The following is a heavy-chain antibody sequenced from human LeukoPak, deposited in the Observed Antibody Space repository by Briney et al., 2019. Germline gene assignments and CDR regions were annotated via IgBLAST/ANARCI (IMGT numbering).Heavy chain of an antibody. D-gene: IGHD4-11*01. CDR1: GFIFRNYW. Sequence: GGSLRLSCSASGFIFRNYWMHWVRQAPGKGPVWVSRINNDGTLVTYADSVKGRFTISRDSAKDTVSLQMNSLRVEDTAVYYCVRGLGDVWGKGTLVTVSS. CDR3: VRGLGDV. V-gene: IGHV3-74*01. CDR2: INNDGTLV. J-gene: IGHJ6*04.